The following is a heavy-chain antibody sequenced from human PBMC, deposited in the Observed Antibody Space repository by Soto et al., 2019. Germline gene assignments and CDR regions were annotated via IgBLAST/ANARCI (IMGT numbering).Heavy chain of an antibody. CDR2: IDPSDSYT. V-gene: IGHV5-10-1*01. CDR1: GYSFTSYW. CDR3: AREYGGYDSYYYYYGMDV. J-gene: IGHJ6*02. D-gene: IGHD5-12*01. Sequence: PGESLKISCKGSGYSFTSYWISWVRQMPGKGLEWMGRIDPSDSYTNYSPSFQGHVTISADKSISTAYLQWSSLKASDTAMYYCAREYGGYDSYYYYYGMDVWGQGTTVTV.